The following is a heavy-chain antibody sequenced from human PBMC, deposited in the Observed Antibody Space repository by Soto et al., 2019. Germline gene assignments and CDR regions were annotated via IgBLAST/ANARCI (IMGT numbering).Heavy chain of an antibody. D-gene: IGHD2-2*01. V-gene: IGHV3-23*01. J-gene: IGHJ4*02. CDR2: INAGGDTA. Sequence: EVQLLESGGGLVQPGGSLRLSCVASGFPFSHSFMSWGRQAPEKGLELVSFINAGGDTAYYADAVKGRFTISRDISKSTLYLLMNSLSADDTALYYCAKMGDCGGTSCYYFDYWGQGTLVTVSS. CDR1: GFPFSHSF. CDR3: AKMGDCGGTSCYYFDY.